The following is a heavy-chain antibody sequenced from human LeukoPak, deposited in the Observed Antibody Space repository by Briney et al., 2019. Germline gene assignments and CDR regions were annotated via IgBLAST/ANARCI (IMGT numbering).Heavy chain of an antibody. V-gene: IGHV4-31*03. Sequence: SETLSLTCTVSGGSISSGGYYWSCIRRHPGKGLECIGYIYYSGSTYYNPSVKSRVTISVDTSKNQFSLKLSSVTAADTAVYYCARAPFPDMVRGVKFDYWGQGTLVTVSS. CDR2: IYYSGST. J-gene: IGHJ4*02. CDR3: ARAPFPDMVRGVKFDY. D-gene: IGHD3-10*01. CDR1: GGSISSGGYY.